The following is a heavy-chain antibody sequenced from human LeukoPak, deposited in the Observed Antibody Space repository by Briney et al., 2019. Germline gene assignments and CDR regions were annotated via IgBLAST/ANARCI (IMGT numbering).Heavy chain of an antibody. CDR1: GFTFSSYS. D-gene: IGHD3-3*01. Sequence: GGSQRLSCAASGFTFSSYSMNWVRQAPGKGLEWVSSISSSSSYIYYADSVKGRFTISRDNAKNSLYLQMNSLRAEDTAVYYCARDGAWAIFGVVSRNDAFDIWGQGTMVTVSS. J-gene: IGHJ3*02. CDR3: ARDGAWAIFGVVSRNDAFDI. CDR2: ISSSSSYI. V-gene: IGHV3-21*01.